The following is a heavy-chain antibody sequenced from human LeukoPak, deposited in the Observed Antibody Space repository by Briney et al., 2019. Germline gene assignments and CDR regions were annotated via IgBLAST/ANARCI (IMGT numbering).Heavy chain of an antibody. CDR2: IYYSGST. CDR3: ASFNDYGDYGGVDP. D-gene: IGHD4-17*01. Sequence: SETLSLTCTVSGGSISSSSYYWGWIRQPPGKGLEWIGSIYYSGSTYYNPSLKSRVTISVDTSKNQFSLKLSSVTAADTAVYYCASFNDYGDYGGVDPWGQGTLVTVSS. J-gene: IGHJ5*02. CDR1: GGSISSSSYY. V-gene: IGHV4-39*07.